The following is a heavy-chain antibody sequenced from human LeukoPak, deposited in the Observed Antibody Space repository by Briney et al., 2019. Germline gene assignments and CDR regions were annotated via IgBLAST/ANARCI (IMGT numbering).Heavy chain of an antibody. J-gene: IGHJ5*02. CDR1: GYTFTNYG. D-gene: IGHD4-17*01. CDR2: ISAYHGNT. V-gene: IGHV1-18*01. CDR3: ARDTSPGYGDPPAWFDP. Sequence: ASVKVSCKASGYTFTNYGISWVRQAPGQGLEWMGWISAYHGNTNYAQKLQGRVIMTTDTSMSTVYMELRSLRSDDTAVYYCARDTSPGYGDPPAWFDPWGQGTLVTVSS.